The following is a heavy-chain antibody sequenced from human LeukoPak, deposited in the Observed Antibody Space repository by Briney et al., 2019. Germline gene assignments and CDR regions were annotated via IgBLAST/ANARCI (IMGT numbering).Heavy chain of an antibody. CDR1: GFTFSRYT. Sequence: GGSLRLSCAASGFTFSRYTVNWVRQAPGKGLEWVSSITSISIYKYHADSLKGRFTISRDNAKNSLYLQMNSLRAEDTAVYYCARDGVTMRTLDYWGQGTLVTVSS. V-gene: IGHV3-21*01. CDR2: ITSISIYK. D-gene: IGHD3-22*01. J-gene: IGHJ4*02. CDR3: ARDGVTMRTLDY.